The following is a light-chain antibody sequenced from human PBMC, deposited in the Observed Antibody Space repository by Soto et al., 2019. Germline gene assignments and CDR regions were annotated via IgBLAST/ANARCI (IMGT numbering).Light chain of an antibody. Sequence: EIVLTQSPGTLSLSPGERATLSWRASQSVSSSYLAWYQQKPGQAPRLLIYGASSRATGIPGRFSGSGSGTDFTLTISSLEPEDFAVYYCQQYGRSPFTFGPGTKVEIK. CDR1: QSVSSSY. CDR3: QQYGRSPFT. V-gene: IGKV3-20*01. CDR2: GAS. J-gene: IGKJ3*01.